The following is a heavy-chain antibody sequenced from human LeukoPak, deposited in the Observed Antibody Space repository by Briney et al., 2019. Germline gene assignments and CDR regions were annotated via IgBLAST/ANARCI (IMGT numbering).Heavy chain of an antibody. J-gene: IGHJ4*02. Sequence: SETLSLTCTVSGGSVTSDYWSWIRQPPGKGLEWIGYMYYSGSTNYNPSLKSRVTISGDTSKNQFSLKLSSVTAADTAVYYCARGVPITMVRGVIITRYFDYWGQGTLVTVSS. CDR1: GGSVTSDY. D-gene: IGHD3-10*01. V-gene: IGHV4-59*08. CDR2: MYYSGST. CDR3: ARGVPITMVRGVIITRYFDY.